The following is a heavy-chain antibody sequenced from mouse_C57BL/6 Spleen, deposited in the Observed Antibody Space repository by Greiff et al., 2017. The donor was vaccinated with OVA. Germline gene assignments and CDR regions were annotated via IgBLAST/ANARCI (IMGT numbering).Heavy chain of an antibody. CDR3: ARRCDYDSHWYFDV. CDR1: GFTFSSYG. V-gene: IGHV5-6*01. J-gene: IGHJ1*03. CDR2: ISSGGSYT. D-gene: IGHD2-4*01. Sequence: EVHLVESGGDLVKPGGSLKLSCAASGFTFSSYGMSWVRQTPDKRLEWVATISSGGSYTYYPDSVKGRFTISRDNAKNTLYLQMSSLKSEDTAMYYCARRCDYDSHWYFDVWGTGTTVTVSS.